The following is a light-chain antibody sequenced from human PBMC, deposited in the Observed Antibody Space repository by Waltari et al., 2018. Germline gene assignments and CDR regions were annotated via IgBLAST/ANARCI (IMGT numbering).Light chain of an antibody. CDR1: QSISRY. CDR3: QKYGSLPAT. J-gene: IGKJ1*01. Sequence: EIMLTQSPGTLSLSPGERATLSCRASQSISRYLAWYQQKPGQAPRLLIYDASSRATGIPDRFSGSGSGTDFSLTISRLEREDFAVYYCQKYGSLPATFGQGTKVEIK. CDR2: DAS. V-gene: IGKV3-20*01.